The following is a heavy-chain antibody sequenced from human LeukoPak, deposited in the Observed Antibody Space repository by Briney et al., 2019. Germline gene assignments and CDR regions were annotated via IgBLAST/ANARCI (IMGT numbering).Heavy chain of an antibody. CDR2: MYYSGYT. J-gene: IGHJ4*02. Sequence: PSETLSLTGTVSGGSISSGGYYWNWIRQHPGKGLEWIGHMYYSGYTYYNPSLKSRVTISVDTSKSQFSLKLRSVTAADTAVYYCAREVVSMIAVGYFDYWGQGPLVTVSS. D-gene: IGHD3-22*01. CDR3: AREVVSMIAVGYFDY. CDR1: GGSISSGGYY. V-gene: IGHV4-31*03.